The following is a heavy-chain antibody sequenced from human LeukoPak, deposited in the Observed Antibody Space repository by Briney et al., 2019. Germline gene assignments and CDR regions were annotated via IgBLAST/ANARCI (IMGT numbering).Heavy chain of an antibody. Sequence: GGSLRLSCAVSGFSVTNNYMSWVRQAPGKGLEWVSVFYVGGATYYADSGKGRLNIFRENSENTMYLQMKSLRAEDTAVYYCARGDGYNFFDYWGQGTLVTVSS. CDR3: ARGDGYNFFDY. V-gene: IGHV3-53*01. J-gene: IGHJ4*02. CDR2: FYVGGAT. D-gene: IGHD5-24*01. CDR1: GFSVTNNY.